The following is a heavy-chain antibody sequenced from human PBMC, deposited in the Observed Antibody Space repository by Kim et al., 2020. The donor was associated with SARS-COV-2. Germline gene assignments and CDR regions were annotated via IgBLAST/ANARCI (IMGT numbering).Heavy chain of an antibody. J-gene: IGHJ4*02. D-gene: IGHD6-13*01. V-gene: IGHV1-69*13. Sequence: SVKVSCKASGGTFSSYAISWVRQAPGQGLEWMGGIIPIFGTANYAQKFQGRVTITADESTSTAYMELSSLRSEDTAVYYCARDKATGIAAFQGIYFDYWGQGTLVTVSS. CDR2: IIPIFGTA. CDR1: GGTFSSYA. CDR3: ARDKATGIAAFQGIYFDY.